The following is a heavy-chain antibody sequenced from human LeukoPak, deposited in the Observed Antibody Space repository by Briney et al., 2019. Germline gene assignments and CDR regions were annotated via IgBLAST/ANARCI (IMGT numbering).Heavy chain of an antibody. Sequence: SETLSLTCTVSGGSISSYYWSWIRQPPGKGLEWIGEINHSGSTNYNPSLKSRVTISVDTSKNQFSLKLSSVTAADTAVYYCARDSFRGSYSDYWGQGTLITVSS. J-gene: IGHJ4*02. CDR3: ARDSFRGSYSDY. CDR2: INHSGST. V-gene: IGHV4-34*01. CDR1: GGSISSYY. D-gene: IGHD1-26*01.